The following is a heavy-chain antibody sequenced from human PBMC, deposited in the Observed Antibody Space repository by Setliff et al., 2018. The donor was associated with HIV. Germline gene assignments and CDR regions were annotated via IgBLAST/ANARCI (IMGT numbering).Heavy chain of an antibody. CDR2: IYYSGTT. D-gene: IGHD3-10*01. J-gene: IGHJ5*02. CDR3: ASGGYYGSGSYYGGWFDP. CDR1: GGSISSYF. V-gene: IGHV4-59*01. Sequence: ETLSLTCTVSGGSISSYFWSWIRQPPGKGLEWIGHIYYSGTTNYNPSLKSRVTISVGTSKNQFSLKLSSVTAADTAVYYCASGGYYGSGSYYGGWFDPWGQGTRVTVSS.